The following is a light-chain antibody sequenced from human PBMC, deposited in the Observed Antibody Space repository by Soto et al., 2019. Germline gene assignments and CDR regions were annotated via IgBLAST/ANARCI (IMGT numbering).Light chain of an antibody. J-gene: IGKJ4*01. Sequence: ETVLTQSPATLSWSPGESATLSCRASQSVNGYLAWYQQKPGQAPRLLIYDASNGDTGIPARFSGRGSGTDFALTISSLGPEDFAVYYCQQRSNWPLTFGGGTKVDIK. CDR3: QQRSNWPLT. CDR2: DAS. CDR1: QSVNGY. V-gene: IGKV3-11*01.